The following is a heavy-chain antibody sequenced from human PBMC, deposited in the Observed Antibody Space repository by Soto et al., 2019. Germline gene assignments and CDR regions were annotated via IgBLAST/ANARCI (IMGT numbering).Heavy chain of an antibody. CDR1: RFTFSDFA. V-gene: IGHV3-23*01. D-gene: IGHD1-20*01. Sequence: DVQLLESGGGLVQPGGSLTLSCAASRFTFSDFAMSWVRQAPGKGLEWVSSIGGGGTDTYYADSVKGRFTISRDNSKNTLYLQRDRLRDEDTAVYYCAKDAVPYNGKWDWFDSWGQGTLVIVSS. CDR2: IGGGGTDT. CDR3: AKDAVPYNGKWDWFDS. J-gene: IGHJ5*01.